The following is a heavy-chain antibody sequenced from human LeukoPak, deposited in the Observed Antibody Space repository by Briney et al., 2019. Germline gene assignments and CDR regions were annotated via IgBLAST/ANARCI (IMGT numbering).Heavy chain of an antibody. CDR3: AKKDTKYDSSGWWIGYFQH. Sequence: GGSLRLSCAASGFTFSSYSMNWVRQAPGKGLEWVSYISSSSSTIYYADSVKGRFTISRDNAKNSLYLQMNSLRAEDTAVYYCAKKDTKYDSSGWWIGYFQHWGQGTLVTVSS. CDR1: GFTFSSYS. D-gene: IGHD6-19*01. J-gene: IGHJ1*01. CDR2: ISSSSSTI. V-gene: IGHV3-48*04.